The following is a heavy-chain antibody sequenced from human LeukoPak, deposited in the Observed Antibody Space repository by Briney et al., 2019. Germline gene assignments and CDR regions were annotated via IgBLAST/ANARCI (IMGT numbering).Heavy chain of an antibody. J-gene: IGHJ5*02. CDR3: AREGPYGSGAYYTYWFDP. CDR2: INHSGTT. Sequence: SETLSLTCAVYGGSFSGYQWTWIRQPPGKGLEWIGEINHSGTTSCSPSLKSRVTISIDTSRNHFSLKLTSVTAADTAVYYCAREGPYGSGAYYTYWFDPWGQGTLVTVSS. CDR1: GGSFSGYQ. V-gene: IGHV4-34*01. D-gene: IGHD3-10*01.